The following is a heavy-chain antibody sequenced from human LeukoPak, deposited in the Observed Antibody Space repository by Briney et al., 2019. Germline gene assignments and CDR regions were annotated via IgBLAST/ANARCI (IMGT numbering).Heavy chain of an antibody. Sequence: GGSLRLSCAASGFTFSNNLTHWGRQGPGKGLVWVSHINSYGNTIRYAHAVKGRFTLSRDNAKNTLYLQMNSLRAEDTAVYFCARDFSGAIDYWGRGTQVTVSS. CDR3: ARDFSGAIDY. D-gene: IGHD3-10*01. CDR2: INSYGNTI. CDR1: GFTFSNNL. V-gene: IGHV3-74*01. J-gene: IGHJ4*02.